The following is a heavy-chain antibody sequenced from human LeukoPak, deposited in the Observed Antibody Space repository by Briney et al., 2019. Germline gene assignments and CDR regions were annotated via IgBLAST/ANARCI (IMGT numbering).Heavy chain of an antibody. V-gene: IGHV3-21*01. Sequence: PGGSLRLSCAATGFTFNDYSMNWVRQAPGKGLEWVSSISGSGSYIYYAESVKGRFTISRDNTENALYLQMNSLRAEDTAVYYCARAPEAGPSLIDYWGQGNLVTVSS. D-gene: IGHD4/OR15-4a*01. CDR2: ISGSGSYI. J-gene: IGHJ4*02. CDR3: ARAPEAGPSLIDY. CDR1: GFTFNDYS.